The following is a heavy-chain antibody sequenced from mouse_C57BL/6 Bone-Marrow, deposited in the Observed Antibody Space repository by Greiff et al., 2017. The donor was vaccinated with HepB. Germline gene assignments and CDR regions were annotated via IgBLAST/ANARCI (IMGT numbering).Heavy chain of an antibody. CDR3: TKEYRRRGVDY. Sequence: VQLQQSGAELVRPGASVKLSCTASGFNIKDDYMHWVKQRPEQGLEWIGWIDPENGDTEYASKFQGKATITADTSSNTAYLQLSSLTSEDTAVYYCTKEYRRRGVDYWGQGTTLTVSS. D-gene: IGHD5-1*01. CDR2: IDPENGDT. V-gene: IGHV14-4*01. CDR1: GFNIKDDY. J-gene: IGHJ2*01.